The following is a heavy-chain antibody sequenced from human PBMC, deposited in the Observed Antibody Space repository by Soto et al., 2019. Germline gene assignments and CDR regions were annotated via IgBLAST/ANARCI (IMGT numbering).Heavy chain of an antibody. CDR3: GRQGYCSSTACYTVDY. Sequence: GESLKISCWGSGYSFTSYWIGWVRQMPGKGLEWVGIVYPGDSHTKYSPSFQGPVTISADKSISYDYLQWSRLKASDTAMYYCGRQGYCSSTACYTVDYWGQGTLVTVPS. V-gene: IGHV5-51*01. D-gene: IGHD2-2*02. J-gene: IGHJ4*02. CDR2: VYPGDSHT. CDR1: GYSFTSYW.